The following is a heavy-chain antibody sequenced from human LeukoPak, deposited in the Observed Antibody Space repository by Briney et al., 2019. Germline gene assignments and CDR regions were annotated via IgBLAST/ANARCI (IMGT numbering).Heavy chain of an antibody. D-gene: IGHD5-18*01. Sequence: TSVKVSCKASGLTFTSSAVQWVRQARGQRLEWIGWIVVGSGNTNYAQKFQERVTITRDMSTSTAYMELSGLRSEDTAVYYCAASSGYSYYYYGMDVWGKGTTVTVSS. J-gene: IGHJ6*04. CDR1: GLTFTSSA. CDR2: IVVGSGNT. V-gene: IGHV1-58*01. CDR3: AASSGYSYYYYGMDV.